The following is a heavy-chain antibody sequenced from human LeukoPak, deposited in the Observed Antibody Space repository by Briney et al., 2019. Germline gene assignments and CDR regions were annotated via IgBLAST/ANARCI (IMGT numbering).Heavy chain of an antibody. V-gene: IGHV3-23*01. CDR1: GFTFSSYA. Sequence: GGSLRLSCAASGFTFSSYAMSWVRQAPGKGLEWVSGIGGGGSGTYYADSVKGRFTISRDNAKNSLYLQMNSLRAEDTAVYYCAREATVVTVDYWGQGTLVTVSS. D-gene: IGHD4-23*01. CDR2: IGGGGSGT. CDR3: AREATVVTVDY. J-gene: IGHJ4*02.